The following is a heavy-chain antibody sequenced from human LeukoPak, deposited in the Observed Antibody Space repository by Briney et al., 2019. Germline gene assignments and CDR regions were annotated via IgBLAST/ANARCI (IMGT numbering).Heavy chain of an antibody. D-gene: IGHD6-19*01. CDR1: GGSISSGGYY. J-gene: IGHJ4*02. V-gene: IGHV4-31*03. CDR2: IYYSGST. CDR3: ARVTQQWPHYYFDY. Sequence: SQTLSLTCTVSGGSISSGGYYWSWIRQHPGKGLEWIGYIYYSGSTYYNPSLKSRVTISVDTSKNQFSLKLSSVTAADTAVHYCARVTQQWPHYYFDYWGQGTLVTVSS.